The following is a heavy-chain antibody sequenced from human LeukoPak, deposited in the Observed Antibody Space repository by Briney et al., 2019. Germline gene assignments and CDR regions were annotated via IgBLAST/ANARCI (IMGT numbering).Heavy chain of an antibody. Sequence: ASVKVSCKASGYTFTCYYMHWVRQAPGQGLEWMGIINPSGGSTSYAQKFQGRVTMTRDTSTSTVYMELSSLRSEDTAVYYCAREYNYYGSGSYGQSRGMDVWGQGTTVTVSS. CDR1: GYTFTCYY. V-gene: IGHV1-46*01. D-gene: IGHD3-10*01. J-gene: IGHJ6*02. CDR2: INPSGGST. CDR3: AREYNYYGSGSYGQSRGMDV.